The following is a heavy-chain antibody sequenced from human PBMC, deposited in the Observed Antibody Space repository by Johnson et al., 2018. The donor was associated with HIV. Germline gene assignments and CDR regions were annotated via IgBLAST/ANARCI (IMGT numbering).Heavy chain of an antibody. J-gene: IGHJ3*02. D-gene: IGHD6-19*01. CDR2: ISWNSANI. CDR1: GFTFDDYA. CDR3: AKDRVRYSSDVDALDM. Sequence: VQLVESGGGLVQPGGSLRLSCAPSGFTFDDYAMHWVGQPPGKGLAWVSGISWNSANIPYADSVTGRFPIARDNAKHSLHLQLNSLRTEDTAIYYCAKDRVRYSSDVDALDMWGQGTMVTVSP. V-gene: IGHV3-9*01.